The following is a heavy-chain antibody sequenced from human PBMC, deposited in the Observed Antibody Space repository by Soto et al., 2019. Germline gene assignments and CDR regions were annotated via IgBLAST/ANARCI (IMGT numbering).Heavy chain of an antibody. CDR2: IIPIFGTA. CDR3: ARLAVAAPWWYYGMDV. Sequence: QVQLVQSGAEVKKSGSSVKVSCKASGGTFSSYAISWVRQAPGQGLEWMGGIIPIFGTANYAQKFQGRVTITADKSTSTAYMELSSLRSEDTAVYYCARLAVAAPWWYYGMDVWGQGTTVTVSS. V-gene: IGHV1-69*06. J-gene: IGHJ6*02. D-gene: IGHD6-19*01. CDR1: GGTFSSYA.